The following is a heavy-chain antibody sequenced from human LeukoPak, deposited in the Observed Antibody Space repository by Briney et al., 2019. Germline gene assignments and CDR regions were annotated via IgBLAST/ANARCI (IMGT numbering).Heavy chain of an antibody. CDR3: ARDWGIYSGSYSHWYFDL. D-gene: IGHD1-26*01. V-gene: IGHV4-4*07. J-gene: IGHJ2*01. CDR1: GGSISSYY. CDR2: IYTSGST. Sequence: PSETLSLTCTVSGGSISSYYWSWIRQPAGKGLEWIGRIYTSGSTNYNPSLKSRVTMSVDTSKNQFSLELSSVTAADTAVYYCARDWGIYSGSYSHWYFDLWGRGTLVTVSS.